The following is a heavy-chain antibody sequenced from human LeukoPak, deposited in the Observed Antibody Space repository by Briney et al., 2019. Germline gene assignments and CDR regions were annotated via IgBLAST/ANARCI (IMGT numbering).Heavy chain of an antibody. CDR1: GGSFSGYY. CDR2: INHSGST. D-gene: IGHD4-17*01. J-gene: IGHJ3*02. CDR3: ARAGPYYGDDAFDI. V-gene: IGHV4-34*01. Sequence: PSETLSLTCAVYGGSFSGYYWSSIPPPPGKRLEWIGEINHSGSTNYNPSLKSRETISVDTPKTQLSPKLCSVTPAHTPVYYCARAGPYYGDDAFDIWGQGTMVTVSS.